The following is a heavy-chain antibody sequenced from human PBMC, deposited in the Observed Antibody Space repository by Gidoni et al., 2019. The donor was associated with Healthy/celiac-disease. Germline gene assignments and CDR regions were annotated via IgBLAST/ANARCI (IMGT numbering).Heavy chain of an antibody. Sequence: EVQLVESGGGLVQPGGSLRFSCAASGFPFSSYWMSWVRQAPGKGREWGANIKQDGSEKYYVDSVKGRFTISRDNAKNSLYLQMNSLRAEDTAVYYCARSQRRWLPCDIWGQGTMVTVSS. CDR3: ARSQRRWLPCDI. CDR2: IKQDGSEK. J-gene: IGHJ3*02. CDR1: GFPFSSYW. V-gene: IGHV3-7*03. D-gene: IGHD6-19*01.